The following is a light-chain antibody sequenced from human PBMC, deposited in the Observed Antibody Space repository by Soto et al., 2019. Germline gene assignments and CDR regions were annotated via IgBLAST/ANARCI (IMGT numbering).Light chain of an antibody. CDR3: QQYAVSPIT. CDR1: QRVSSY. J-gene: IGKJ5*01. Sequence: EIVLTQSPATLSLSPGEGATLSCRASQRVSSYLGWYQQKPGQAPRLLFYDASNRATGIPARFSASGSGTDSTLTISRLEPEDFAVFYCQQYAVSPITFGQGTRLEIK. V-gene: IGKV3-11*01. CDR2: DAS.